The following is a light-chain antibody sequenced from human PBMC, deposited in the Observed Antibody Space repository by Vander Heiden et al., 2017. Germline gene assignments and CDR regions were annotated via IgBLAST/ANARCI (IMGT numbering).Light chain of an antibody. CDR1: QSVSSN. CDR2: RAS. J-gene: IGKJ3*01. V-gene: IGKV3-15*01. Sequence: EIVMTQSPATLSMSPGQRAILSCRASQSVSSNVAWYQQKPGQAPRLLIYRASARATGVPARFSGSGSGTEFTLTISSLQSEDFAVYYCQQYNDWPPLTFGPGTKVNIK. CDR3: QQYNDWPPLT.